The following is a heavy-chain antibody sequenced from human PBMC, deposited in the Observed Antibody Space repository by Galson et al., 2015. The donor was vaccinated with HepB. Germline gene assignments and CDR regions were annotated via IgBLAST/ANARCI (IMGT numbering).Heavy chain of an antibody. D-gene: IGHD6-13*01. Sequence: SVKVSCKASGYTFTGYYMHWVRQAPGQGLEWMGRINPNSGGTNYAQKFQGRVTMTRDTSISTAYMELSRLRSDDTAVYYCARDQSSSWSYWYFDLWGRGTLVTVSS. CDR2: INPNSGGT. CDR1: GYTFTGYY. CDR3: ARDQSSSWSYWYFDL. V-gene: IGHV1-2*06. J-gene: IGHJ2*01.